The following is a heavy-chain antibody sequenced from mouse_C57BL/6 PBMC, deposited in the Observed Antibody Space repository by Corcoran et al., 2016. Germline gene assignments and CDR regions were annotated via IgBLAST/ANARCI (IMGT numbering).Heavy chain of an antibody. J-gene: IGHJ3*01. CDR2: INTHSGVP. CDR3: ARWGPKIYYDPPWFAY. CDR1: GYTFTTYG. V-gene: IGHV9-3*01. D-gene: IGHD2-4*01. Sequence: QIQLVQSGPELKKPGETVKISCKASGYTFTTYGMSWVKQAPGKGLKWMDWINTHSGVPTYADDFKGRFAFSLETSASTAYLQINNLKNEDTATYFCARWGPKIYYDPPWFAYWGQGTLVTVSA.